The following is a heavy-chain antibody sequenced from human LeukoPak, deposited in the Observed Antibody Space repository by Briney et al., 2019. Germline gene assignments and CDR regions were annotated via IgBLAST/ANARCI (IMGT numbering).Heavy chain of an antibody. CDR2: ISRESDGSGT. V-gene: IGHV3-74*01. CDR1: GFTLISDW. CDR3: AKDTVASSFDH. J-gene: IGHJ4*02. Sequence: GGSLRLSCAGSGFTLISDWVQWGRQVPGKGLVWVARISRESDGSGTNYADSVKGRFSISRDRATNTVHLQMNSLRAEDTAVYYCAKDTVASSFDHWGQGTLVTVSS. D-gene: IGHD5-12*01.